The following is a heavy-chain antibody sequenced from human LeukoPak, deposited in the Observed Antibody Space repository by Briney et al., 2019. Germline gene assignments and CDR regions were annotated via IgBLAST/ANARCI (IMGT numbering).Heavy chain of an antibody. D-gene: IGHD3-22*01. J-gene: IGHJ5*02. CDR1: GGSISSGSYY. CDR3: ARDRGYDSSGYYYNWFDP. CDR2: IYTSGST. V-gene: IGHV4-61*02. Sequence: SETPSLTCTVSGGSISSGSYYWSWIRQPAGKGLEWIGRIYTSGSTNYNPSLKSRVTISVDTSKNQFSLKLSSVTAADTAVYYCARDRGYDSSGYYYNWFDPWGQGTLVTVSS.